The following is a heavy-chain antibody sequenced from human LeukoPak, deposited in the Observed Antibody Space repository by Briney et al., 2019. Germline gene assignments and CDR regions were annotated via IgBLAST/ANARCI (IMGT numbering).Heavy chain of an antibody. V-gene: IGHV4-59*01. CDR2: IYYSGST. CDR1: GGSISSYY. Sequence: PSETLSLTCTVSGGSISSYYWSWIRQPPGKGLEWIGYIYYSGSTNYNPSLKSRVTISVDTSKNQFSLKLSSVTAADTAVYYCARDRPPAYYYDTEGAFDIWGQGTMVTVSS. CDR3: ARDRPPAYYYDTEGAFDI. J-gene: IGHJ3*02. D-gene: IGHD3-22*01.